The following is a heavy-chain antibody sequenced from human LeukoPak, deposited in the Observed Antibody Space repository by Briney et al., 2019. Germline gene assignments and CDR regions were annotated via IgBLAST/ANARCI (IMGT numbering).Heavy chain of an antibody. V-gene: IGHV3-33*01. CDR1: GFTFSSYG. J-gene: IGHJ5*02. D-gene: IGHD5-24*01. Sequence: GGSLRLSCAASGFTFSSYGMHWVRQAPGKGLEWVAVIWYDGSNKYYADSVKGRFTISRDNSKNTLYLQMNSLRAEDTAVYYCARDMAAGWFDPWGQGTLVTDSS. CDR3: ARDMAAGWFDP. CDR2: IWYDGSNK.